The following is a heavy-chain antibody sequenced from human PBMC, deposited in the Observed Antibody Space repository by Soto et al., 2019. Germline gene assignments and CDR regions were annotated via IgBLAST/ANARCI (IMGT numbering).Heavy chain of an antibody. Sequence: QVQLVQSGAEVKKPGASVKVSCKASSYTFTSYGISWVRQAPGQGLEWMGWISAHNGNTKYAQKLQGRVTVTTDTSTSTAYMELRSLRADDTAVYYCARDLSIGLFDYWGQGTLVTVSS. CDR1: SYTFTSYG. CDR2: ISAHNGNT. J-gene: IGHJ4*02. V-gene: IGHV1-18*01. CDR3: ARDLSIGLFDY. D-gene: IGHD2-21*01.